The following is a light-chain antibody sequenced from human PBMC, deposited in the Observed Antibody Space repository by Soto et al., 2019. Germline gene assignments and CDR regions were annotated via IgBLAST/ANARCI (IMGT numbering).Light chain of an antibody. CDR2: KAS. CDR1: QTISSW. Sequence: DIQINKSPSTLSGSVGDRFTITCRASQTISSWLAWYQQKPGKAPKLLIYKASNLKSGVPSRFSGTGSWTDFTLTISSLQTEDFATYYCQQSYSTLTWTFGQGTKVDIK. V-gene: IGKV1-5*03. J-gene: IGKJ1*01. CDR3: QQSYSTLTWT.